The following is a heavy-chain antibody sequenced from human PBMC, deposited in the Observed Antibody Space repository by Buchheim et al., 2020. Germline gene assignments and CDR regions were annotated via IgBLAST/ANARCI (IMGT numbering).Heavy chain of an antibody. J-gene: IGHJ5*02. V-gene: IGHV2-5*01. CDR1: GFSLTTSGMG. CDR2: IYWNGHN. CDR3: GHTSYVTEPRWFDP. D-gene: IGHD3-10*02. Sequence: QITLKESGPTLVKPTQTLTLTSSFSGFSLTTSGMGVGWIRQPPGKALEWLAVIYWNGHNYYSSSLKNRLTITKDTSGNQVVLTLTNMDSVDTATYYCGHTSYVTEPRWFDPWGQGTL.